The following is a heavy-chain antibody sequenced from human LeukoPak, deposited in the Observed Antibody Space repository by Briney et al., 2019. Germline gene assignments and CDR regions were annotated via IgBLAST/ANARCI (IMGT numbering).Heavy chain of an antibody. CDR1: GFSFSDYN. J-gene: IGHJ6*03. Sequence: GGSLRLSCAASGFSFSDYNMNWVRQAPGKALEWVSSITSSGTYIFYADSVKGRFTISRDNAKNSLYLQMNSLGPEDTAVYYCARDPYSGNYGNYYYYYMDVWGKGTTVTIPS. CDR2: ITSSGTYI. CDR3: ARDPYSGNYGNYYYYYMDV. V-gene: IGHV3-21*01. D-gene: IGHD1-26*01.